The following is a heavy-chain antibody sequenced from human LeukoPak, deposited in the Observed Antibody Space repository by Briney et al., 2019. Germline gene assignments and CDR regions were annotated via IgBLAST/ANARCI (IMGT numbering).Heavy chain of an antibody. Sequence: SETLSLTCAVYGGSFSGYYWSWIRQPPGKGLEWIGEINHSGSTNYNPSLKSRVTISVDTSKNQFSLKLSSVTAADTAVYYCARNSGYHYYYYYGMDVWGQGTTVTVSS. V-gene: IGHV4-34*01. CDR2: INHSGST. J-gene: IGHJ6*02. D-gene: IGHD5-12*01. CDR3: ARNSGYHYYYYYGMDV. CDR1: GGSFSGYY.